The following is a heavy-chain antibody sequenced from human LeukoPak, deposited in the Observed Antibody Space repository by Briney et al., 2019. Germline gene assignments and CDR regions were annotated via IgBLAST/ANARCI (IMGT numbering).Heavy chain of an antibody. V-gene: IGHV4-34*01. CDR2: INHSGST. Sequence: KPSETLSLTCAVYGGSFSGYYWSWIRQPPGKGLEWIGEINHSGSTNYNPPLKSRVTISVDTSKNQFSLKLNSVTAADTAVYYCAREVRDYDSGSYSGWFDPWGQGTLVTVSS. J-gene: IGHJ5*02. CDR3: AREVRDYDSGSYSGWFDP. CDR1: GGSFSGYY. D-gene: IGHD3-10*01.